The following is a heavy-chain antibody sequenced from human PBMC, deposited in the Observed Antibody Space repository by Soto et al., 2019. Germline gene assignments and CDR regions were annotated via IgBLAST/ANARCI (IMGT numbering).Heavy chain of an antibody. D-gene: IGHD5-12*01. Sequence: CGSLRLSCAASGFTFSSYAMSWVRQAPGKGLEWVSAISGSGGSTYYADSVKGRFTISRDNSKNTLYLQMNSLRAEDTAVYYCAKYIVATIGELDYWGQGTLVTVSS. V-gene: IGHV3-23*01. CDR2: ISGSGGST. CDR3: AKYIVATIGELDY. J-gene: IGHJ4*02. CDR1: GFTFSSYA.